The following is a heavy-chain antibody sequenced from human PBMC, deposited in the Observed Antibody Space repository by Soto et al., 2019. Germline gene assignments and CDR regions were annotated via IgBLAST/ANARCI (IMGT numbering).Heavy chain of an antibody. CDR1: GFTFSSYS. D-gene: IGHD3-3*01. CDR2: ISSSSSTI. J-gene: IGHJ6*02. V-gene: IGHV3-48*02. Sequence: GGSLRLSCAASGFTFSSYSMNWVRQAPGKGLEWVSYISSSSSTIYYADSVKGRFTISRDNAKNSLYLQMNSLRDEDTAVYYCARDTYPIFVESANYYYYGMDVWGQGTTVTVSS. CDR3: ARDTYPIFVESANYYYYGMDV.